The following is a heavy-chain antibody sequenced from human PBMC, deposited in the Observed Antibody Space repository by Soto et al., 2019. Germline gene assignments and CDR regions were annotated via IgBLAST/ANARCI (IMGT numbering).Heavy chain of an antibody. V-gene: IGHV3-30*18. D-gene: IGHD2-2*01. CDR1: GFTFSSYG. J-gene: IGHJ6*02. CDR3: AKDWLVVVPAAISFPYYYYGMDV. Sequence: GGSLRLSCAASGFTFSSYGMHWVRQAPGKGLEWVAVISYDGSNKYYADSVKGRFTISRDNSKNTLYLQMNSLRAEDTAVYYCAKDWLVVVPAAISFPYYYYGMDVWGQGTTVTVSS. CDR2: ISYDGSNK.